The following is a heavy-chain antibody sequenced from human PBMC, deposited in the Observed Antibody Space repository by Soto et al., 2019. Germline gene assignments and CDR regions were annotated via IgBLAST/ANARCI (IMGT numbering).Heavy chain of an antibody. CDR2: IYYSGST. D-gene: IGHD3-10*01. CDR1: GGSISSYY. CDR3: ARSAVGLGYYGFGSHASYGMDA. Sequence: LCLTSTVSGGSISSYYWSWIRQPPGKGLEWIGYIYYSGSTNYNPSLKSRVTISVDTSKNQFSLKLSSVTAADTAVYYCARSAVGLGYYGFGSHASYGMDAWCQRTTLTISS. J-gene: IGHJ6*02. V-gene: IGHV4-59*01.